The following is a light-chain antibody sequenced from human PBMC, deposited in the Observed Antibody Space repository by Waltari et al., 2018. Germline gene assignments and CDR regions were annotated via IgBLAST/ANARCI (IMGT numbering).Light chain of an antibody. CDR3: QHNVRLPVT. CDR1: QNVGRS. CDR2: DTS. Sequence: IVLTQSPGTLSLSPGESATLSCRASQNVGRSLVWYQQKPGQAPRLLIYDTSTRATGIPDRFSGSGSGTDFSLTIARLEPEDFAVYYCQHNVRLPVTFGKGTKVEI. V-gene: IGKV3-20*01. J-gene: IGKJ1*01.